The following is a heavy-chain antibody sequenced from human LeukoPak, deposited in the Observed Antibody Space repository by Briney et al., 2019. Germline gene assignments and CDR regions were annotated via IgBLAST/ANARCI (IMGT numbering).Heavy chain of an antibody. CDR1: GLTFSSYG. J-gene: IGHJ2*01. CDR3: ARWPSGGVTIFGVVGDWYFDL. Sequence: GGSLRLSCAASGLTFSSYGMHWVRQAPGKGLEWVAFIRYDGSNKYYADSVKGRFTISRDNSKNTLYLQMNSLRAEDTAVYYCARWPSGGVTIFGVVGDWYFDLWGRGTLVTVSS. D-gene: IGHD3-3*01. V-gene: IGHV3-30*02. CDR2: IRYDGSNK.